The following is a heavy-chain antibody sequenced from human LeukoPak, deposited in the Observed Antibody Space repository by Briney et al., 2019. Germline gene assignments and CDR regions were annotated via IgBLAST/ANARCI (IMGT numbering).Heavy chain of an antibody. CDR2: IYYSGST. Sequence: SETLSLTCTVSGGSISSGDYYWSWIRQHPGKGLEWIGYIYYSGSTYYNPSLKSRVTISVDTSKKQFSLKLSSVTAADTAVYYCARGVPSYTYYDFWSGYYDYWGQGTLVTVSS. CDR1: GGSISSGDYY. J-gene: IGHJ4*02. D-gene: IGHD3-3*01. V-gene: IGHV4-31*03. CDR3: ARGVPSYTYYDFWSGYYDY.